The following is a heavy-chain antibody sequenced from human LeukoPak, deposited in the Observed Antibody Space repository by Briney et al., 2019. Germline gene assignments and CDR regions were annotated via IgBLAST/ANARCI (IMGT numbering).Heavy chain of an antibody. D-gene: IGHD3-22*01. Sequence: PGGSLRLSCTASGFTFSSHAMTWVRQAAGKGLQWVSSITGSGSGAYYADSVKGRFTISRDNAKNTVSLQMNSLRAEDTGVYYCARAPSEIGGYYPEYFRHWGQGTLVTVSS. CDR1: GFTFSSHA. J-gene: IGHJ1*01. V-gene: IGHV3-23*01. CDR2: ITGSGSGA. CDR3: ARAPSEIGGYYPEYFRH.